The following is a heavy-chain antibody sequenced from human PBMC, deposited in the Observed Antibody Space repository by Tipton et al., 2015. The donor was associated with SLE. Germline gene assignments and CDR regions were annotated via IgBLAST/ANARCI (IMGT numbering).Heavy chain of an antibody. CDR2: ISGSGVST. Sequence: LSLTCAASGFTFSSYAMSWVRQAPGKGLEWVSGISGSGVSTYYADSVKGRFTISRDNSKNTLYLQMNSLRAEDTALYYCARDRADYYFDYWGQGTLVTVSS. V-gene: IGHV3-23*01. D-gene: IGHD2-21*02. CDR1: GFTFSSYA. CDR3: ARDRADYYFDY. J-gene: IGHJ4*02.